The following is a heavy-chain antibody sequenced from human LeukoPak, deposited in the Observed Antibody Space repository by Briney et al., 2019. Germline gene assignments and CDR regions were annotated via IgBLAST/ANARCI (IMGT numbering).Heavy chain of an antibody. CDR1: GFTFNNYA. Sequence: GGSLRLSCAASGFTFNNYAMSWVRQAPGKGLERVSAISGSGGSTYYADSVKGRFTISRDNSKNTLYLQMNSLRAEDTAVYYCAKSSVSYGSGSYSPSPFDYWGQGTLVTVSS. CDR3: AKSSVSYGSGSYSPSPFDY. D-gene: IGHD3-10*01. CDR2: ISGSGGST. V-gene: IGHV3-23*01. J-gene: IGHJ4*02.